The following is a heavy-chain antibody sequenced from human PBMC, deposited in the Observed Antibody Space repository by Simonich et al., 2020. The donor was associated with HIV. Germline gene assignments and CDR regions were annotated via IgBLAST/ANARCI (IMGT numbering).Heavy chain of an antibody. Sequence: EVQLVQSGAEVKKPGATVKISCKVSGYSITDYNSHWGIQAPVKGLQWMGSVAPEDGETIYAEKCQGRGTISADPSTDTVYMDLSSLTSEDTAVYYCARAKRIEFSNAWYSDGFDVWGQGTMVTVSS. J-gene: IGHJ3*01. CDR3: ARAKRIEFSNAWYSDGFDV. CDR1: GYSITDYN. D-gene: IGHD2-21*02. V-gene: IGHV1-69-2*01. CDR2: VAPEDGET.